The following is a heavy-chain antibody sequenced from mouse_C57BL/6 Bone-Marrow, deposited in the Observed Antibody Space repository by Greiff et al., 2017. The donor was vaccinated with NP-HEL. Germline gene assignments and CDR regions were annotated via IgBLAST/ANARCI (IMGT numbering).Heavy chain of an antibody. D-gene: IGHD2-3*01. CDR3: ARYDGYSSWFAY. J-gene: IGHJ3*01. CDR1: GYTFTSYY. Sequence: QVQLQQSGAELVRPGASVKMSCKASGYTFTSYYMHWVKQTPRQGLEWIGAIYPGNGDTSYNQKFKGRATLTVDKSSRTAYMQLRSLTSGDSAVYFCARYDGYSSWFAYWGQGTLVTVSA. CDR2: IYPGNGDT. V-gene: IGHV1-12*01.